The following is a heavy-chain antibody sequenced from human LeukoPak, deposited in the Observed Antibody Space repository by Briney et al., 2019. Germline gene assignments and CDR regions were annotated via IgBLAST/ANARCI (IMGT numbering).Heavy chain of an antibody. V-gene: IGHV3-48*02. D-gene: IGHD2-2*01. CDR2: ISRSSRTI. J-gene: IGHJ6*02. CDR3: ARVAYCSSTSCSPGAMDV. CDR1: GFTFSNYG. Sequence: GRSLRLSCAASGFTFSNYGMHWVRQAPGKGLEWVSYISRSSRTIFYADSVKGRFTISRDNAKNSVSLQMNSLGDEDTAVYFCARVAYCSSTSCSPGAMDVWGQGTTVTVSS.